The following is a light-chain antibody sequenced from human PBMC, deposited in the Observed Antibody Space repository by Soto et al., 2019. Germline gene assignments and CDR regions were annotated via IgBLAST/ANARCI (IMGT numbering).Light chain of an antibody. V-gene: IGKV3-11*01. CDR1: QSVGSY. CDR2: DAS. J-gene: IGKJ1*01. Sequence: EIVLTQSPATLSLSPGERATLSCRASQSVGSYLAWYQQKPGQAPRLLIYDASNRATGIPARFSGSGSGTDFTLTISSLETEDFAVYYCQQRSNWPWTFGQGTKVEIK. CDR3: QQRSNWPWT.